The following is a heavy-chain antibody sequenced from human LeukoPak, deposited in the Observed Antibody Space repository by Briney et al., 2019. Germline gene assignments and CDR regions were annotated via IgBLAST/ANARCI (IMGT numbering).Heavy chain of an antibody. D-gene: IGHD2-15*01. V-gene: IGHV1-69*05. CDR3: ATYCSGGSCYDFDY. J-gene: IGHJ4*02. CDR1: GGTFSSYA. Sequence: SVKVSCKASGGTFSSYAISWVRQAPGQGLEWMGGIVPIFGTANYAQKFQGRVTITTDESTSTAYMELSSLRSEDTAVYYCATYCSGGSCYDFDYWGQGTLVTVSS. CDR2: IVPIFGTA.